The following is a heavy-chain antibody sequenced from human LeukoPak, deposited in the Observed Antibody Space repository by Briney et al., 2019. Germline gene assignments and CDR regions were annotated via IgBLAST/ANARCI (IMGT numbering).Heavy chain of an antibody. CDR3: ARGDLGVTMGRGGSPYYYMDV. Sequence: PSETLSLTCAVYGGSFSGYYWSWIRQPPGKGLEWIGEINHSGSTNYNPSLKSRVTISVDTSKNQFSLKLSSVTAADTAVYYCARGDLGVTMGRGGSPYYYMDVWGKGTTVTVSS. D-gene: IGHD3-10*01. CDR2: INHSGST. V-gene: IGHV4-34*01. J-gene: IGHJ6*03. CDR1: GGSFSGYY.